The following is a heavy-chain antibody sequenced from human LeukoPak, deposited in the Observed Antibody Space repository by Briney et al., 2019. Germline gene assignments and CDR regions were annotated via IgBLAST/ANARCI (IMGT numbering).Heavy chain of an antibody. Sequence: SETLSLTCTISGGSISSYYWSWIRQPPGKGLEWIGYIYYTGSTNHNPSLKSRVTMSVDTSKNQFSLKLSSVTAADTAVYYCARGYYYDSSGYQTPYNWFDPWGQGTLVTVSS. V-gene: IGHV4-59*12. CDR3: ARGYYYDSSGYQTPYNWFDP. CDR2: IYYTGST. J-gene: IGHJ5*02. D-gene: IGHD3-22*01. CDR1: GGSISSYY.